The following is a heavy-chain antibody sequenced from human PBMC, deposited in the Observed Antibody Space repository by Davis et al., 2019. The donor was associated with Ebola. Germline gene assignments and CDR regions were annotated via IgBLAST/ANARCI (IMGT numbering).Heavy chain of an antibody. Sequence: AASVKVSCKASGYTFTRHAMNWVRQAPGQGLEWMGWINTYTGHPTYAQGFTGRFVFSVDTSVSTAYLQISSLKAEDTAVYYCARDRTDYYGSSGESGMDVWGQGTTVTVSS. V-gene: IGHV7-4-1*02. CDR3: ARDRTDYYGSSGESGMDV. D-gene: IGHD3-22*01. CDR1: GYTFTRHA. J-gene: IGHJ6*02. CDR2: INTYTGHP.